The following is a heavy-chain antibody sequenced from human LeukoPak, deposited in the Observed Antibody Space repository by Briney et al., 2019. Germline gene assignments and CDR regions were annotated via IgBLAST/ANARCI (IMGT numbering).Heavy chain of an antibody. J-gene: IGHJ5*02. CDR1: GFTFSTYA. D-gene: IGHD3-22*01. V-gene: IGHV3-30*04. CDR3: ARGGFHDRGGFFDH. CDR2: ISYDGSDN. Sequence: PGGSLRLSCAASGFTFSTYAMHWVRQAPGKGLEWVTAISYDGSDNYDSDSVKGRFSISRDNSKNTLYLQMNSPRAEDTAVYYCARGGFHDRGGFFDHWGQGTLVAVSS.